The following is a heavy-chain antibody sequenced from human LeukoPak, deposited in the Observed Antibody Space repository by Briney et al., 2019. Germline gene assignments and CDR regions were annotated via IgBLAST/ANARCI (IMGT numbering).Heavy chain of an antibody. Sequence: GGSLRLSCAASRFSVSDYWMHWVRQAPGRGLVWVSRINSDGSRPSYADSVKGRFTISRDNAKNTLYLQMNSLRVEDTALYYCARETREAGSGDHQTDSFDVWGQGTMVSVSS. J-gene: IGHJ3*01. CDR2: INSDGSRP. D-gene: IGHD2-15*01. CDR3: ARETREAGSGDHQTDSFDV. CDR1: RFSVSDYW. V-gene: IGHV3-74*01.